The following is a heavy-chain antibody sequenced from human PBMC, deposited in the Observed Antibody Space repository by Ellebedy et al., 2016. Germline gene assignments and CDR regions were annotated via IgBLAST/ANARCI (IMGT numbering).Heavy chain of an antibody. CDR1: GFSIRNYG. J-gene: IGHJ4*02. Sequence: GESLKISXALSGFSIRNYGMHWVRQAPGKGLEWVAVIHSGGNNKYYGESVKGRFTVSRDQTQNTLYLQMDSLRVEDTAVYYCARDADTTGHYSHFDYWGQGTLVTVPS. V-gene: IGHV3-33*01. D-gene: IGHD3-9*01. CDR3: ARDADTTGHYSHFDY. CDR2: IHSGGNNK.